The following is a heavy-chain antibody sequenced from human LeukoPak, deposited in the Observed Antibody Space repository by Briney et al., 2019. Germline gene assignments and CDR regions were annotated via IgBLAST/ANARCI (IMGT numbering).Heavy chain of an antibody. CDR2: ISYDGSFK. J-gene: IGHJ4*02. D-gene: IGHD5-24*01. V-gene: IGHV3-30*18. CDR1: GFTFSSYG. CDR3: AKQFDGYNYYFDY. Sequence: GGSLRLSCAASGFTFSSYGMHWVRQAPGKGLEWVTVISYDGSFKYYADSVKGRFTISRDNSKNTLYLQMNSLRAEDTAVYYCAKQFDGYNYYFDYWGQGTLVTVSS.